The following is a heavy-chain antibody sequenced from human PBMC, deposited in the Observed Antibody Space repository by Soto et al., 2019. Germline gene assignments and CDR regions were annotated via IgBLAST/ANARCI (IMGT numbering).Heavy chain of an antibody. Sequence: EVQLVESGGGLVQPGGSLRLSCAASGFTFSTYSMNWVRQAPGKGLEWVSYINDGRGSTTYYAESVKGRFTISRDNAKNSLYLQMNSLRAEDTAIYYCARDFGRPDYSDFSSSPRLYWGQGTLVTVSS. V-gene: IGHV3-48*01. CDR1: GFTFSTYS. J-gene: IGHJ4*02. CDR2: INDGRGSTT. CDR3: ARDFGRPDYSDFSSSPRLY. D-gene: IGHD1-26*01.